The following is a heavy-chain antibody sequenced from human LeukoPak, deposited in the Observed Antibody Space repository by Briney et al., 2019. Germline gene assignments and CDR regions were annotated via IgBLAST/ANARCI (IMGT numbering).Heavy chain of an antibody. Sequence: GGSLRLSCAASGFTFSSYWIHWVRQAPGKGLVWVSRINTDGGFTDYADSVKGRFTVSRDNAKNTVYLQMNSLGDEDTAVYYCTRGIAEAFDPGGPGTLVTVSS. CDR3: TRGIAEAFDP. D-gene: IGHD6-13*01. CDR1: GFTFSSYW. V-gene: IGHV3-74*01. J-gene: IGHJ5*02. CDR2: INTDGGFT.